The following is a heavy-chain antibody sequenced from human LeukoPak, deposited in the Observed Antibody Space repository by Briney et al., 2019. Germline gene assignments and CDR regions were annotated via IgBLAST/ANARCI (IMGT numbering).Heavy chain of an antibody. CDR1: GGSFSGYY. CDR3: ARAGGASSSFLRYYYYYYMDV. J-gene: IGHJ6*03. V-gene: IGHV4-34*01. CDR2: INHSGST. D-gene: IGHD6-13*01. Sequence: SETLSLTCAVYGGSFSGYYWSWIRQPPGKGLEWIGEINHSGSTNYNPSLKSRVTISVDTSKNQFSLKLSSVTAADTAVYYCARAGGASSSFLRYYYYYYMDVWGKGTTVTVSS.